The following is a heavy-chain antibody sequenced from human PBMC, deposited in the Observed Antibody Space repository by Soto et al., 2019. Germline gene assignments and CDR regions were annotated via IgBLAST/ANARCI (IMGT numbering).Heavy chain of an antibody. D-gene: IGHD1-26*01. V-gene: IGHV3-15*07. J-gene: IGHJ4*01. CDR1: GFPFSNAW. CDR3: TTDSRTTLPEIRFDY. CDR2: VKSKTDGGSS. Sequence: GGSLRLSCAASGFPFSNAWINWVRQVPGKGLEWVGRVKSKTDGGSSDYAPPVKGRFAVSRDDSKNIVYLQMNSLKIEDTGVYYCTTDSRTTLPEIRFDYWGHGTQVTVSS.